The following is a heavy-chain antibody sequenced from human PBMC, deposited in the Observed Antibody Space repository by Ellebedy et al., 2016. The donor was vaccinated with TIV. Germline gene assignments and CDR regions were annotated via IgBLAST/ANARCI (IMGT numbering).Heavy chain of an antibody. CDR2: IYPGDSDT. Sequence: GESLKISCKGSGYSFTSYWIGWVRQMPGKGLEWMGIIYPGDSDTRYSPSFQGQVTISADKSISTAYLQWSSLKASDTAKYYCARHGDIGSNYGYAPFDYWGQGTLVSVSS. CDR3: ARHGDIGSNYGYAPFDY. D-gene: IGHD5-12*01. J-gene: IGHJ4*02. V-gene: IGHV5-51*01. CDR1: GYSFTSYW.